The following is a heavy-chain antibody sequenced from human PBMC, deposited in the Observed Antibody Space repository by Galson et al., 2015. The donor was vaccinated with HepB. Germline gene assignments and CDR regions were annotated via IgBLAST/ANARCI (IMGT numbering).Heavy chain of an antibody. D-gene: IGHD3-10*01. J-gene: IGHJ4*02. V-gene: IGHV3-64D*06. CDR3: VKDPGISYFDY. Sequence: SLRLSCAASGFTFGTYAMHWVRQAPGKGLEYVSGVSPTGDRTYHADSVQGRFTVSRDNPKNTLYLHMSTLRVEDTAVYYCVKDPGISYFDYWGQGTLVTVSS. CDR2: VSPTGDRT. CDR1: GFTFGTYA.